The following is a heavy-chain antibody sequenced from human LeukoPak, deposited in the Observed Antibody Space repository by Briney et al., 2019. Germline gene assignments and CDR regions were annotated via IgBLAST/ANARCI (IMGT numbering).Heavy chain of an antibody. Sequence: PGGSLRLSCAASGFTFSSYDMHWVRQATGKGLEWVSAIGTAGDTYYPGSVKGRFTTSRENAKNSLYLQMNSLRAGDTAVYYCARGRFEYSSSTLTYYFDYWGQGTLVTVSS. J-gene: IGHJ4*02. V-gene: IGHV3-13*01. D-gene: IGHD6-6*01. CDR1: GFTFSSYD. CDR2: IGTAGDT. CDR3: ARGRFEYSSSTLTYYFDY.